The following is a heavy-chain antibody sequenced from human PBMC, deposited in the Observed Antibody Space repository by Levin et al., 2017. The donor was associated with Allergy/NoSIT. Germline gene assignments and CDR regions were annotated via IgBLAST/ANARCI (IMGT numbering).Heavy chain of an antibody. CDR2: FDTSGTT. V-gene: IGHV4-4*07. CDR3: ARDLLSWFDP. CDR1: DVSITAYH. J-gene: IGHJ5*02. Sequence: SQTLSLTCTVSDVSITAYHWSWIRQPAGKALEWIGRFDTSGTTYYNASLRGRVTMSVDTSKNQFYLKVSSVTAADTAVYYCARDLLSWFDPWGQGTLVAVSS.